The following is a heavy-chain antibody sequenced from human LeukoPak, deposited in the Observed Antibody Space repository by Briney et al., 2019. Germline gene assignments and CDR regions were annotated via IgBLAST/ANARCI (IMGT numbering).Heavy chain of an antibody. CDR1: GFTFSSYA. D-gene: IGHD6-19*01. CDR3: ARDDNSSGWYPLPDY. CDR2: ISYDGSNK. J-gene: IGHJ4*02. V-gene: IGHV3-30*01. Sequence: GGSLRLSCAASGFTFSSYAMHWVRQAPGKGLEWVAVISYDGSNKYYADSVKGRFTISRDNSKNTLYLQMNSLRAEDTAVYYCARDDNSSGWYPLPDYWGQGTLVTVSS.